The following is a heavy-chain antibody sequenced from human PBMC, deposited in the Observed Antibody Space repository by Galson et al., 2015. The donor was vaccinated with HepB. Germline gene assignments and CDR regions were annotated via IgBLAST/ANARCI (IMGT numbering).Heavy chain of an antibody. CDR1: GFTFSSYG. CDR3: AKDRLPSRAYYFDY. J-gene: IGHJ4*02. CDR2: IRYDGSNK. D-gene: IGHD5-12*01. V-gene: IGHV3-30*02. Sequence: SLRLSCAASGFTFSSYGMHWVRQAPGKGLEWVAFIRYDGSNKYYADSVKGRVTISRDNSKNTLYLQMNSLRAEDTAVYYCAKDRLPSRAYYFDYWGQGTLVTVSS.